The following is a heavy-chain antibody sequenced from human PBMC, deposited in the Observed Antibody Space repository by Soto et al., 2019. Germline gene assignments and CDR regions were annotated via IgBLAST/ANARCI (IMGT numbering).Heavy chain of an antibody. V-gene: IGHV1-18*04. Sequence: QVQLVKSGAEVKKPGASVTVSCKASGNKFTSYGISWVRQDPGQGREWMGWISAYNGNTNYAQKLQGRVTMTTDTSTSTAYMELRSLRSDDTAVYYCARNRDSGSYSPFDYWCQGTLVTVSS. D-gene: IGHD1-26*01. CDR2: ISAYNGNT. CDR3: ARNRDSGSYSPFDY. CDR1: GNKFTSYG. J-gene: IGHJ4*02.